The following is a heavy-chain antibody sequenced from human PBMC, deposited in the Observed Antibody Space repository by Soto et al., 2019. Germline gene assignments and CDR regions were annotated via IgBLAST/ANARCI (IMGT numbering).Heavy chain of an antibody. CDR1: GFTFSSYG. Sequence: QVQLVESGGGVVQPGRSLRLSCAASGFTFSSYGMHWVRQAPGKGLEWVAVISYDGSNKYYADSVKGRFTISRDNSKNTLYLQMNSLRAEDTAVYYCAKAPGYSYGSIDYWGQRTLVTVSS. CDR2: ISYDGSNK. D-gene: IGHD5-18*01. CDR3: AKAPGYSYGSIDY. J-gene: IGHJ4*02. V-gene: IGHV3-30*18.